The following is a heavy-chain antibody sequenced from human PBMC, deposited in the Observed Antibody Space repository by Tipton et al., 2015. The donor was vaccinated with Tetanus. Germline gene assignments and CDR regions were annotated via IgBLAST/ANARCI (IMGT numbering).Heavy chain of an antibody. CDR2: IYPDDSDT. J-gene: IGHJ1*01. V-gene: IGHV5-51*01. Sequence: QLVQSGAEVGKPGESLKISCKASGYNFNTNWISWVRQMPGKGLERMGIIYPDDSDTRYRPSFEGQVTISADKSIGTAYLQWSSLRASDTAFYYCVTTGSGSFTAGPQHWGQGTLVTVSS. D-gene: IGHD1-26*01. CDR3: VTTGSGSFTAGPQH. CDR1: GYNFNTNW.